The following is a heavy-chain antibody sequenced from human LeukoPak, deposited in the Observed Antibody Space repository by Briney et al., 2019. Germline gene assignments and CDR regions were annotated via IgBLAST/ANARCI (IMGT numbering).Heavy chain of an antibody. V-gene: IGHV4-59*01. CDR2: IYYSGST. Sequence: PSETLSLTCTVSGGSISSYYWSWIRQPPGKGLEWIGYIYYSGSTNYNPSLKSRVIISVDTSKNQFSLKLSSVTAADTAVYYCARDPYGSGSYWGQGTLVTVSS. CDR1: GGSISSYY. J-gene: IGHJ4*02. CDR3: ARDPYGSGSY. D-gene: IGHD3-10*01.